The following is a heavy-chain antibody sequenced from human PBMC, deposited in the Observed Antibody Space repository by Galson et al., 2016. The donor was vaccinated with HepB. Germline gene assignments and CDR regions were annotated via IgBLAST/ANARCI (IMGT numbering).Heavy chain of an antibody. V-gene: IGHV3-21*01. CDR2: ISSSGSYI. Sequence: SLRLSCAASGFTLNNYRMTWVRQAPGKGLEWVSSISSSGSYIYYADSVKGRFTISRDNAKNSMFLQMTSLRAEDTAIYYCATGARSDGFYYWGQGTLVTVSS. CDR1: GFTLNNYR. J-gene: IGHJ4*02. CDR3: ATGARSDGFYY. D-gene: IGHD5-24*01.